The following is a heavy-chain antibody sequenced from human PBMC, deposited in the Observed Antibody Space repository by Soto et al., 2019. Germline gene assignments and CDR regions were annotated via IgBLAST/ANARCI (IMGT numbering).Heavy chain of an antibody. Sequence: SETLSLTCAVYGGSFSGYYWSWIRQPPGKGLEWIGEIDHSGSTNYNPSLKSRVTISVDTSKNQFSLKLSSVTAADTAVYYCATRRPFDYWGQGTLVTVSS. CDR3: ATRRPFDY. V-gene: IGHV4-34*01. CDR1: GGSFSGYY. CDR2: IDHSGST. J-gene: IGHJ4*02.